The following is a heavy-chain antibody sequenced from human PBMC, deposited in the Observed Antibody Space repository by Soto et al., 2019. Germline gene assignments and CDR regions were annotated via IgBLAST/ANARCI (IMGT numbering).Heavy chain of an antibody. Sequence: PGGSLRLSCAASGFTFSDSAMSWVRLAPGKGLEWVSTINSRGGSTFYAGSVKGRFTVSRDNFQNVLHLQMSSLRPEDTALYYCARDSRSLEWLYRIRLDSWGQGALVTVSS. CDR1: GFTFSDSA. CDR3: ARDSRSLEWLYRIRLDS. V-gene: IGHV3-23*01. J-gene: IGHJ4*02. CDR2: INSRGGST. D-gene: IGHD3-3*01.